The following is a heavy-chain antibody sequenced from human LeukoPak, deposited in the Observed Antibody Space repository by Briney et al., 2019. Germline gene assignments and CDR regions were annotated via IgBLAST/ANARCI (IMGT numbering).Heavy chain of an antibody. CDR3: ARQNYYFDY. CDR2: ISGSGGST. D-gene: IGHD1-1*01. V-gene: IGHV3-23*01. J-gene: IGHJ4*02. CDR1: GFTFSSYG. Sequence: PGGSLGLSCAAPGFTFSSYGMSWVRQAPGKGLEWVSAISGSGGSTYYADSVKGRFTISRDNSKNTLYLQMNSLRAEDTAVYYCARQNYYFDYWGQGTLVTVSS.